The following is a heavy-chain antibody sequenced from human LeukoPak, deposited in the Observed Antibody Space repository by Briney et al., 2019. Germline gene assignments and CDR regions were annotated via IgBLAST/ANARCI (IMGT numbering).Heavy chain of an antibody. CDR1: GYTFTTYG. Sequence: ASVKVSCKASGYTFTTYGISWVRQAPGQGLEWMGWISAYNGNTNYAQKLQGRVTMTTDTSTSTAYMELRSLRSDDTAVYYCARIIAAAGSGLAYNWFDPWGQGTLVTVSS. D-gene: IGHD6-13*01. V-gene: IGHV1-18*01. J-gene: IGHJ5*02. CDR2: ISAYNGNT. CDR3: ARIIAAAGSGLAYNWFDP.